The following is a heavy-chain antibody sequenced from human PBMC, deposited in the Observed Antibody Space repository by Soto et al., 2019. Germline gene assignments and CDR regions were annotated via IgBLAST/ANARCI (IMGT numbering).Heavy chain of an antibody. CDR1: GGIFTRYD. D-gene: IGHD3-10*02. Sequence: SVKGSCKASGGIFTRYDIRWVRQAPGQGLEWMGAIIPIFGTANYAQKFQGRVTITADATTSTAYMELSSLRSEDTAMYYCAINEGRDVSTFDYWGQGTLLTVSS. CDR3: AINEGRDVSTFDY. V-gene: IGHV1-69*13. CDR2: IIPIFGTA. J-gene: IGHJ4*02.